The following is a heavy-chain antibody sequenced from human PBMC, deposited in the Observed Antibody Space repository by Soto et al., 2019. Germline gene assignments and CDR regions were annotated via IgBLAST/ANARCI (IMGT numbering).Heavy chain of an antibody. CDR3: VVSSGWWDFQY. V-gene: IGHV1-3*01. CDR1: LYTFTSYD. CDR2: INVINGNA. Sequence: ASVXVSCKSSLYTFTSYDMHFFLQAPGQRLECIGRINVINGNAYYSQRFQGRATFTRDTSASTGYMELSSLISGDTAVYYCVVSSGWWDFQYWGQGTVVTV. D-gene: IGHD6-19*01. J-gene: IGHJ4*02.